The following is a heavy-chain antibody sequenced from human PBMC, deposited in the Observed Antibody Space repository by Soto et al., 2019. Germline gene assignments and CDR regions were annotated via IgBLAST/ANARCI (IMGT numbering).Heavy chain of an antibody. CDR2: ISAYYGNT. CDR1: GDTFTSYC. Sequence: ASVKVSCKASGDTFTSYCISWVRQAPGQGLEWMGWISAYYGNTNYAQKLQGRVTMTTDTSTSTAYMELRSLRSDDTAVYYCARECYYGSGGAYWGQGTLVTVSS. V-gene: IGHV1-18*01. J-gene: IGHJ4*02. CDR3: ARECYYGSGGAY. D-gene: IGHD3-10*01.